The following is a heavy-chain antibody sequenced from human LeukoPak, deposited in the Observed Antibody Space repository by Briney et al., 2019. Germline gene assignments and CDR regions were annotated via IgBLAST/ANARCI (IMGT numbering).Heavy chain of an antibody. Sequence: PGRSLRLSCAASGFTFSSYGMHWIRQAPGKGLEWVAVIWYDGSNKYYADSVRGLCTSARDNSKNTLYLQMNSLRAEDTAVYYCARGREYSSSSAFDYWGQGPLVTVSS. J-gene: IGHJ4*02. CDR3: ARGREYSSSSAFDY. CDR2: IWYDGSNK. D-gene: IGHD6-6*01. V-gene: IGHV3-33*01. CDR1: GFTFSSYG.